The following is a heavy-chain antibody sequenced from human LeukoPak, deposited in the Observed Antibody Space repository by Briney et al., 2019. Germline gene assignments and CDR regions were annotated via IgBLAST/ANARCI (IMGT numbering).Heavy chain of an antibody. CDR3: ARQISYSNAWTTI. J-gene: IGHJ3*02. D-gene: IGHD5-18*01. V-gene: IGHV4-59*08. Sequence: ASETLSLTCTVSGGSMSNSYWSWIRQPPEKGLEWIGYISYRGDTSYNPSLKSRVTISEDTSKNQFSLKLSSVTAADTAVYFCARQISYSNAWTTIWGQGTMVTVSS. CDR2: ISYRGDT. CDR1: GGSMSNSY.